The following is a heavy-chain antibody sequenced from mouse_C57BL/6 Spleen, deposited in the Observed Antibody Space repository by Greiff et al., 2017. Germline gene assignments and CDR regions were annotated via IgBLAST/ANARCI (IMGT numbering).Heavy chain of an antibody. CDR2: LYWDDDK. CDR3: ALRREGLYAMDY. J-gene: IGHJ4*01. V-gene: IGHV8-12*01. Sequence: QVTLKESGPGILQSSHTLSLTCSFSGLSLSTSGLGVSWIRQPSGKGLEWLALLYWDDDKRYNLSLKSRLTLSKDTSRNQVFLKITSVDTTDTTTYDCALRREGLYAMDYWGQGTSVTVSS. D-gene: IGHD3-3*01. CDR1: GLSLSTSGLG.